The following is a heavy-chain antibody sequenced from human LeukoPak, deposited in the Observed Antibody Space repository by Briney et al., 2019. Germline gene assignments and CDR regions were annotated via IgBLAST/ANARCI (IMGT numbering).Heavy chain of an antibody. CDR3: AQGYGNGWYPH. J-gene: IGHJ4*02. CDR1: GFSVSTSG. V-gene: IGHV3-23*01. Sequence: PGGSLRLSCTVSGFSVSTSGMSWVRQAQGKGLQTISAISVEGESAYYADSVKGRFTISIDNSKNTLYLQMNSLRVEDTAVYFCAQGYGNGWYPHWGQGSLVSVSS. D-gene: IGHD6-19*01. CDR2: ISVEGESA.